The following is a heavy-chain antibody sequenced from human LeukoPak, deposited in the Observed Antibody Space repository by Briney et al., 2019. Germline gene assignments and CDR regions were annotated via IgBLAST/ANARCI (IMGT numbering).Heavy chain of an antibody. V-gene: IGHV5-51*01. CDR2: IYPDNSDT. CDR1: GYSFSTHW. Sequence: GESLKISCKGSGYSFSTHWIGWARQMPGKGLEWMAMIYPDNSDTTYRPSFQGQVIISADKSINTAYLQWSSLKASDTAMYYCARLLDGSGSYAPFDIWGQGTMVTVSS. J-gene: IGHJ3*02. D-gene: IGHD3-10*01. CDR3: ARLLDGSGSYAPFDI.